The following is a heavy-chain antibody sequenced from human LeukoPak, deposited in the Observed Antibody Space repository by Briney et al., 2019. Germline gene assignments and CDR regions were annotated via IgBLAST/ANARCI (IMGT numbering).Heavy chain of an antibody. CDR2: IRFDGSNQ. Sequence: PGGSLRLSCAASGFTFSSYDMHWVRQAPGKGLEWVAFIRFDGSNQYYADSGKGRFTISRDNFKNTLYLQMNSLRAEDTAVYYCAKVERLAFDYWGQGTLVTVSS. V-gene: IGHV3-30*02. D-gene: IGHD6-19*01. CDR3: AKVERLAFDY. CDR1: GFTFSSYD. J-gene: IGHJ4*02.